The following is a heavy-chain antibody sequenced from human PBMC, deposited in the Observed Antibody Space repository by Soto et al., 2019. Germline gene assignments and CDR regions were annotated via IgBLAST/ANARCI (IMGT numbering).Heavy chain of an antibody. CDR3: ARSIFGVVTPQGYYFDY. CDR1: GYTFTSYG. D-gene: IGHD3-3*01. CDR2: ISAYNGNT. V-gene: IGHV1-18*01. Sequence: ASVKVSCKASGYTFTSYGISWVRRAPGQGLEWMGWISAYNGNTNYAQKLQGRVTMTTDTSTSTAYMELRSLRSDDTAVYYCARSIFGVVTPQGYYFDYWGQGTLVTVSS. J-gene: IGHJ4*02.